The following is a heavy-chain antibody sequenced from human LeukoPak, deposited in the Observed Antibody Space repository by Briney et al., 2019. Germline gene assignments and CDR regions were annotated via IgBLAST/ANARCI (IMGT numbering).Heavy chain of an antibody. J-gene: IGHJ4*02. Sequence: PSETLSLTCTVSGGSISSYYWSWIRQPPGKGLEWIGYIYYSGSTNYNPFLKSRVTISVDTSKNQFSLKLSSVTAADTAVYYCARHRLKRAAPPYFDYWGQGTLVTVSS. CDR2: IYYSGST. V-gene: IGHV4-59*08. D-gene: IGHD6-6*01. CDR1: GGSISSYY. CDR3: ARHRLKRAAPPYFDY.